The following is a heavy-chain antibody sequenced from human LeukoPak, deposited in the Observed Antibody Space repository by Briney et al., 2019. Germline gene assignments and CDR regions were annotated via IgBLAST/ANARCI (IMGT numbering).Heavy chain of an antibody. D-gene: IGHD2-2*01. J-gene: IGHJ6*03. CDR1: GYTFTSYG. Sequence: ASVKVSCKASGYTFTSYGISWVRQAPGQGLEWMGWISAYNGNTNYAQKLQGRVTMTTDTSTSTAYMELRSLRSDDTAVYYCARDSQDIVVVPAASPYYYYMDVWGKGTTVTVSS. CDR2: ISAYNGNT. V-gene: IGHV1-18*01. CDR3: ARDSQDIVVVPAASPYYYYMDV.